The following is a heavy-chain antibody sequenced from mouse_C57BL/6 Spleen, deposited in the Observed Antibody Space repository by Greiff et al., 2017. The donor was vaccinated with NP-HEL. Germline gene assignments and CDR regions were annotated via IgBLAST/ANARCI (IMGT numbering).Heavy chain of an antibody. CDR3: AIDQKGYYAMDY. V-gene: IGHV5-4*01. CDR2: ISDGGSYT. J-gene: IGHJ4*01. Sequence: EVQLVESGGGLVKPGGSLKLSCAASGFTFSSYAMSWVRQTPEKRLEWVATISDGGSYTYYPDNVKGRFTISRDNAKNNLYLQMSHLKSEDTAMYYCAIDQKGYYAMDYWGQGTSVTVSS. CDR1: GFTFSSYA.